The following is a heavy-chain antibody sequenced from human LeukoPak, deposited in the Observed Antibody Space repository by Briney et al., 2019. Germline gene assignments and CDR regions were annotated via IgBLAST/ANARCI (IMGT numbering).Heavy chain of an antibody. CDR1: GFTFSSYA. CDR3: ARDDPQVGFDY. V-gene: IGHV3-30*04. CDR2: ISYDGSNK. J-gene: IGHJ4*02. Sequence: GGSLTLSCAASGFTFSSYAMLWVRQAPGKGLEWVAVISYDGSNKYYADSVKGRFTISRDNSKNTLYLQMNSLRAEDTAVYYCARDDPQVGFDYWGQGTLVTVSS.